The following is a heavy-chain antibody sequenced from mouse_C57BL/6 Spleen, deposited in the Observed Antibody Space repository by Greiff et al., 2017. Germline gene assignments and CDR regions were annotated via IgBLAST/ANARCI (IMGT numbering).Heavy chain of an antibody. CDR1: GYTFTSYW. V-gene: IGHV1-50*01. CDR2: IDPSDSYT. D-gene: IGHD1-1*01. J-gene: IGHJ1*03. Sequence: QVQLQQPGAELVKPGASVKLSCKASGYTFTSYWMQWVKQRPGQGLEWIGEIDPSDSYTNYNQKFKGKATLTVDTSSSTAYMQLSSLTSADSAVYYCARGVLRDWYFDVWGTGTTVTVSS. CDR3: ARGVLRDWYFDV.